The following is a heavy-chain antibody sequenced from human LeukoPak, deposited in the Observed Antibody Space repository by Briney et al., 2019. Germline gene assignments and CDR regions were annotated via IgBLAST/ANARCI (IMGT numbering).Heavy chain of an antibody. CDR1: GGSISSYY. CDR3: ARVSTGDAFDI. J-gene: IGHJ3*02. Sequence: PSETLSLTCTVSGGSISSYYWSWIRQPPGKGLEWIGYIYYSGSTNYNPSLKSRVTISVDTSKSQFSLKLSSVTAADTAVYYCARVSTGDAFDIWGQGTMVTVSS. V-gene: IGHV4-59*01. CDR2: IYYSGST. D-gene: IGHD4-17*01.